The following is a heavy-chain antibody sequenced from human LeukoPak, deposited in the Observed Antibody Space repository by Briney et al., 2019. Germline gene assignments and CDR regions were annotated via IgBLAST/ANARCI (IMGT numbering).Heavy chain of an antibody. D-gene: IGHD6-6*01. V-gene: IGHV1-8*03. Sequence: GASVKVSCKASGYTLTSYDINWVRQATGQGLEWMGWMNPNSGNTGYAQKFQGRVTITRNTSISTAYMELSSLRSEDTAVYYCARGVKAARGFTTYYYMDVWGKGTTVTVSS. CDR1: GYTLTSYD. CDR2: MNPNSGNT. CDR3: ARGVKAARGFTTYYYMDV. J-gene: IGHJ6*03.